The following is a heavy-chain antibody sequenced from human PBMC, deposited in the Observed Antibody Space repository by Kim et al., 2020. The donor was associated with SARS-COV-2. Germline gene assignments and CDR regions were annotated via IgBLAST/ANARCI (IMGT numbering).Heavy chain of an antibody. CDR1: GFTFSSYG. CDR3: AKDYGGPWSSYFDY. J-gene: IGHJ4*02. D-gene: IGHD4-17*01. V-gene: IGHV3-30*18. CDR2: ISYDGSNK. Sequence: GGSLRLSCAASGFTFSSYGMHWVRQAPGKGLEWVAVISYDGSNKYYADSVKGRFTISRDNSKNTLYLQMNSLRAEDTAVYYCAKDYGGPWSSYFDYWGQGTLVTVSS.